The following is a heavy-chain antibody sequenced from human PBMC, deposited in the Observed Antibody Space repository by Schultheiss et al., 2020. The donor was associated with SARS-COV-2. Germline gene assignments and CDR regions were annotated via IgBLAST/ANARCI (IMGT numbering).Heavy chain of an antibody. J-gene: IGHJ6*03. Sequence: GGSLRLSCAASGFTFSSYDMHWVRQATGKGLEWVSAIGTAGDTYYQGSVKGRFTISRENAKNPLYLQMNSLRAGDTAVYYCARGYREYYMDVWGKGTTVTVSS. V-gene: IGHV3-13*04. CDR3: ARGYREYYMDV. CDR2: IGTAGDT. D-gene: IGHD1-26*01. CDR1: GFTFSSYD.